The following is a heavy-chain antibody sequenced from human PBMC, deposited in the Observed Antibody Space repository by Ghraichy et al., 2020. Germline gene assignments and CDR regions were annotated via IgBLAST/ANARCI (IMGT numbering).Heavy chain of an antibody. V-gene: IGHV3-21*01. CDR1: GFTFSSYS. CDR3: ARDRSYYYGSGSYYNSQTLIDY. Sequence: GGSLRLSCAASGFTFSSYSMNWVRQAPGKGLEWVSSISSSSSYIYYADSVKGRFTISRDNAKNSLYLQMNSLRAEDTAVYYCARDRSYYYGSGSYYNSQTLIDYWGQGTLVTVSS. D-gene: IGHD3-10*01. J-gene: IGHJ4*02. CDR2: ISSSSSYI.